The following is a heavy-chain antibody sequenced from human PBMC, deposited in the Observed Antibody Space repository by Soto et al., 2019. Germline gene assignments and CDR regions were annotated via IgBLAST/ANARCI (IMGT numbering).Heavy chain of an antibody. CDR2: IIPIFGTA. CDR3: ARDRNCSGGSCYSYYYYGMDV. CDR1: GGTFSSYA. V-gene: IGHV1-69*05. J-gene: IGHJ6*02. D-gene: IGHD2-15*01. Sequence: GASVKVSCKASGGTFSSYAISWVRQAPGQGLEWMGGIIPIFGTANYAQKFQGWVTMTRDTSISTAYMELSRLRSDDTAVYYCARDRNCSGGSCYSYYYYGMDVWGQGTTVTVSS.